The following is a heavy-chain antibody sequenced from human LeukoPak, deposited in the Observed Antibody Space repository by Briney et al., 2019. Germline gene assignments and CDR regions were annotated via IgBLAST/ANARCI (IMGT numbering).Heavy chain of an antibody. V-gene: IGHV3-33*06. CDR3: AKELGWYFDY. D-gene: IGHD6-19*01. CDR1: GFTFSSYG. Sequence: GGSLRLSCAASGFTFSSYGMHWVRQAPGKGLEWVAVIWYDGSNKYYADSVKGRFTISRDNSKNTLYLQMNSLRTEDTAVYYCAKELGWYFDYWGQGTLVTVSS. J-gene: IGHJ4*02. CDR2: IWYDGSNK.